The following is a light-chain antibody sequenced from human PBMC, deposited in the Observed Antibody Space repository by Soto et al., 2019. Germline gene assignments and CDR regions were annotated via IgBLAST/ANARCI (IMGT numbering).Light chain of an antibody. CDR1: QSVSRN. J-gene: IGKJ2*01. Sequence: EIVMTQSPATLSVSPGERATLSCRASQSVSRNLAWYQQKPGQPPRLLIYDASTRATVVPARFGGSGSVTEFTLTISGLPSEYFAVYYCQHYGDWPQDTFGQGTKVEI. V-gene: IGKV3-15*01. CDR3: QHYGDWPQDT. CDR2: DAS.